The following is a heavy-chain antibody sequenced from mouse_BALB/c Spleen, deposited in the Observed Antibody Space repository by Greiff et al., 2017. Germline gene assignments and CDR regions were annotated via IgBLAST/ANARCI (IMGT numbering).Heavy chain of an antibody. V-gene: IGHV5-4*02. CDR3: ARDYGNYRSFAY. J-gene: IGHJ3*01. D-gene: IGHD2-1*01. Sequence: EVQLVESGGGLVKPGGSLKLSCAASGFTFSDYYMYWVRQTPEKRLEWVATISDGGSYTYYPDSVKGRFTISRDNAKNNLYLQMSSLKSEDTAMYYCARDYGNYRSFAYWGQGTLVTVSA. CDR2: ISDGGSYT. CDR1: GFTFSDYY.